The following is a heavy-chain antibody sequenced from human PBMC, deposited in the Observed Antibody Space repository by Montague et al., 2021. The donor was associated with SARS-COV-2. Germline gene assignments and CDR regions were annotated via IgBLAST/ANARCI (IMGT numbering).Heavy chain of an antibody. V-gene: IGHV4-34*01. CDR3: ARGITVTNLFYYYYGMDV. Sequence: SETLSLTCAVYGGSFSGYYWSWIRQPPGKGLEWIGEINHSGSTNYNPSLKSRVTISVDTSKNQFSLKLSSVTAADTAVYYCARGITVTNLFYYYYGMDVWGQGTTVIVSS. J-gene: IGHJ6*02. D-gene: IGHD4-11*01. CDR1: GGSFSGYY. CDR2: INHSGST.